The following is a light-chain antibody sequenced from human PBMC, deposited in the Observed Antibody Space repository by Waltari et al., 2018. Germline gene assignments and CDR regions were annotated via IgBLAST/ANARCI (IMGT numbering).Light chain of an antibody. CDR1: SSDVGGYNY. CDR3: CSYAGSSTHVV. Sequence: QSALTQPASVSGSPGQSIPISCTGTSSDVGGYNYVSWYQQHPGKAPTRMIYDVSKRPSGVSNRFSGSKSGNTASLTISGLQAEDEADYYCCSYAGSSTHVVFGGGTKLTVL. V-gene: IGLV2-23*02. CDR2: DVS. J-gene: IGLJ2*01.